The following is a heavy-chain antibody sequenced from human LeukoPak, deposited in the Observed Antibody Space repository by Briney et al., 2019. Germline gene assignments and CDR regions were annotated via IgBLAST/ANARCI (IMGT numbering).Heavy chain of an antibody. CDR1: GFTVSSNE. Sequence: PGGSLRLSCAASGFTVSSNEMSWVRQAPGKGLEWVSSISGGSTYYADSRKGRFTISRDNAKNSLYLQMNSLRAEDTAVYYCARDFRYRGYSYGYYYYYYMDVWGKGTTVTISS. V-gene: IGHV3-38-3*01. J-gene: IGHJ6*03. D-gene: IGHD5-18*01. CDR3: ARDFRYRGYSYGYYYYYYMDV. CDR2: ISGGST.